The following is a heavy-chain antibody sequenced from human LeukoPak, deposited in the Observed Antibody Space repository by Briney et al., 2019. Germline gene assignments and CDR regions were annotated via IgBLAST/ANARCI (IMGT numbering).Heavy chain of an antibody. D-gene: IGHD6-19*01. CDR3: AFGPGYSSGWYFDY. J-gene: IGHJ4*02. CDR1: GFTFSSYS. V-gene: IGHV3-30*03. CDR2: ISYDGSNK. Sequence: GGSLRLSCAASGFTFSSYSMHWVRQAPGKGLEWVAVISYDGSNKYYADSVKGRFTISRDNSKNTLYLQMNSLRAEDTAVYYCAFGPGYSSGWYFDYWGQGTLVTVSS.